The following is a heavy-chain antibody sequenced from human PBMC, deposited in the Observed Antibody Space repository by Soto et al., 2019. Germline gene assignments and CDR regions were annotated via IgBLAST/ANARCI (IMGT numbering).Heavy chain of an antibody. CDR2: ISSSSSYI. CDR3: ATQSSRYSVYD. J-gene: IGHJ4*02. D-gene: IGHD5-12*01. V-gene: IGHV3-21*01. Sequence: EVQLVESGGGLVKPGGSLRLSCAASGFTFSSYIMNWVRQAPGKGLEWVSSISSSSSYIYYADSVKGRFTISRDNAKNSLYLQMNSLRAEDTAVYYCATQSSRYSVYDWGQGTLVTVSS. CDR1: GFTFSSYI.